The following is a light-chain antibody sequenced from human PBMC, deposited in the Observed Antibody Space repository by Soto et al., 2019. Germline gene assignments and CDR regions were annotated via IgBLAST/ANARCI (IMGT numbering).Light chain of an antibody. CDR3: QHYNSYSEA. V-gene: IGKV1-5*03. CDR1: QSTNSW. Sequence: DLQMPQTPSTLSASVGDRVTITCRASQSTNSWLAWYQQKPGKAPKLLIYKASTLKSGVPSRFSGSGSGTEFTLTISSLQPDDFATYYCQHYNSYSEAFGQGTKVDI. CDR2: KAS. J-gene: IGKJ1*01.